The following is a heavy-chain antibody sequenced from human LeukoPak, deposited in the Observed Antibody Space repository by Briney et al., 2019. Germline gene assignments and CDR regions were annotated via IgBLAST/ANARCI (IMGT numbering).Heavy chain of an antibody. D-gene: IGHD7-27*01. J-gene: IGHJ4*02. CDR1: VASISDYY. V-gene: IGHV4-4*07. CDR3: ARGSIWGDY. CDR2: FSNSRTT. Sequence: SETLSLTCTVSVASISDYYGSWMRDPPGKGLEGIGLFSNSRTTNYNPSLKSRVTMPVDTSKNQFSLKRSSVTAADTAVYYCARGSIWGDYWGQGTLVTVSS.